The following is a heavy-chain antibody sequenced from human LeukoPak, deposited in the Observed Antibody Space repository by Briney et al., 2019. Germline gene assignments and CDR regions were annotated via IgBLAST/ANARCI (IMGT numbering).Heavy chain of an antibody. Sequence: PSDTLSLTXTVSGGSISSYYWSWIRQPAGKGLEYIGRTYTTGSANYNPSLKGRVSLSLDTSKNQFSLKLSSVTAADTAVYYCARSAGSGFQLDHWGQGNLVTVSS. CDR2: TYTTGSA. V-gene: IGHV4-4*07. J-gene: IGHJ4*02. CDR1: GGSISSYY. CDR3: ARSAGSGFQLDH.